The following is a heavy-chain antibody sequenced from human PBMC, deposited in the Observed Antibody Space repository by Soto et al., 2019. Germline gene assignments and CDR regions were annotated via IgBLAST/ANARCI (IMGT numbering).Heavy chain of an antibody. V-gene: IGHV3-30*18. CDR2: ISFDGSNQ. D-gene: IGHD5-12*01. Sequence: QVQLVESGGGVVQPGRSLRLSCAASGFTFSSYGIHWVRQAPGKGLEWVAGISFDGSNQYFADSAKGRFSISRDNSKNTLSLQMNSLGPEDTAKYYCAKSRLYRGNDFDYWGQGTLVTVSS. CDR1: GFTFSSYG. J-gene: IGHJ4*02. CDR3: AKSRLYRGNDFDY.